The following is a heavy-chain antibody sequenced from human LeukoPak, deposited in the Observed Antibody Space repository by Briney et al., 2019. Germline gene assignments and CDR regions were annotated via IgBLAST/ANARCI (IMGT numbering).Heavy chain of an antibody. CDR2: IYHGGST. CDR3: ARGGRITGYYDFWSGSTAYNWFDP. J-gene: IGHJ5*02. D-gene: IGHD3-3*01. Sequence: SETLSLTCAVYGGSFSGYYWSWIRQPPGKGLEWIGTIYHGGSTDYNPSLKSRVTISVDTSKNQFSLKLSSVTAADTAMYYCARGGRITGYYDFWSGSTAYNWFDPWGQGTLVTVSS. V-gene: IGHV4-34*01. CDR1: GGSFSGYY.